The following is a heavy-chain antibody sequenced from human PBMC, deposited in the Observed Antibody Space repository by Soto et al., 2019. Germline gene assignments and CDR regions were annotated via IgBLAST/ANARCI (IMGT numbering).Heavy chain of an antibody. V-gene: IGHV3-23*01. Sequence: GGSLRLSCAASGFTFSSYAMSWVRQAPGKGLEWVSAISGSGGSTYYADSVKGRFTISRDNAKNSLYLQMNSLRAEDTAVYYCARSVVAPYYYYGMDVWGQGTTVTVSS. CDR1: GFTFSSYA. D-gene: IGHD2-15*01. J-gene: IGHJ6*02. CDR2: ISGSGGST. CDR3: ARSVVAPYYYYGMDV.